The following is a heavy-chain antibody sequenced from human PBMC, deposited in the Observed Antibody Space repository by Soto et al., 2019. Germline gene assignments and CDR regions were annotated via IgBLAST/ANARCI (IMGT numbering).Heavy chain of an antibody. CDR2: INYSGST. CDR1: SSSMSSSLNP. V-gene: IGHV4-39*01. D-gene: IGHD2-2*01. Sequence: SETLSLTCILSSSSMSSSLNPWSWIRHPPGKGLEWIGNINYSGSTYYNPSLQSRLTISVDTSNNQFSLTLSSVTAADTAVYYCAKLAGYCSGTSCYGHYAMDAWGQGTTVT. CDR3: AKLAGYCSGTSCYGHYAMDA. J-gene: IGHJ6*02.